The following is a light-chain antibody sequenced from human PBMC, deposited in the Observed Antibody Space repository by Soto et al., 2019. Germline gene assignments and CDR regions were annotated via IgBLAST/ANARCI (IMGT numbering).Light chain of an antibody. CDR1: QSVSSN. J-gene: IGKJ5*01. V-gene: IGKV3-15*01. CDR3: QQYNNSPIT. CDR2: GAS. Sequence: EIVMTQSPATLSVSPGERATLSCRASQSVSSNLAWYQQKPGQAPRLLIYGASTRATGIPARFSGSGSGTEFTLTISSLQSEDFAVYYCQQYNNSPITFGQGTQLEIK.